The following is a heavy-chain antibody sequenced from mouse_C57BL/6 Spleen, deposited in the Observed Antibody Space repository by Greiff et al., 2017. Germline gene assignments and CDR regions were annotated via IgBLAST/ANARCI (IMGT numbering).Heavy chain of an antibody. CDR3: VRQTEFSTTPYLYYYAMDY. D-gene: IGHD1-1*01. Sequence: GGGLVQPKGSLKLSCAASGFSFNTYAMNWVRQAPGKGLDWVARIRSKSNNYATYYADSVKDRFTISRDDSESMLYLQMNNLKTEDTAMYYCVRQTEFSTTPYLYYYAMDYWGQGTSVTVSS. CDR1: GFSFNTYA. J-gene: IGHJ4*01. V-gene: IGHV10-1*01. CDR2: IRSKSNNYAT.